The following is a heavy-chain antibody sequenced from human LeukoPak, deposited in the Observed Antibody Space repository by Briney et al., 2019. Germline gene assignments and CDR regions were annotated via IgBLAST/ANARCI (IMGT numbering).Heavy chain of an antibody. CDR1: GGSISSSSYC. V-gene: IGHV4-39*01. J-gene: IGHJ4*02. D-gene: IGHD1-1*01. CDR2: IYYSGSI. CDR3: ARYNNWYHFDY. Sequence: KPSETLSLTCIVSGGSISSSSYCWGWIRQPPGKGLEWIGSIYYSGSIYYNPSLKSRVTISVDTSKNQFSLKLNSVTAADTAVYCCARYNNWYHFDYWGQGTLVTVTS.